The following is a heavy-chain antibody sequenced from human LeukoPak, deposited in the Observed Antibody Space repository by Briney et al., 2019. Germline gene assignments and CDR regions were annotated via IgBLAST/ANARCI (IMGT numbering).Heavy chain of an antibody. Sequence: GGSLRLSCAASGFTSSDYYMSWIRQAPGKGLEWVSYISSSGSTIYYADSVKGRFTISRDNAKNSLYLQMNSLRAEDTAVYYCARDSVPAAIVDYWGQGTLVTVSS. CDR2: ISSSGSTI. CDR3: ARDSVPAAIVDY. CDR1: GFTSSDYY. J-gene: IGHJ4*02. V-gene: IGHV3-11*01. D-gene: IGHD2-2*01.